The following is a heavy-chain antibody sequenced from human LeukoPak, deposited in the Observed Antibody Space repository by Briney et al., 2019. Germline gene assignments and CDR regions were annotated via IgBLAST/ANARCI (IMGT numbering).Heavy chain of an antibody. CDR2: ISYDGSNK. Sequence: PGRSLRLSCAASGFTFSSYAMHWVRQAPGKGLEWLAVISYDGSNKYYADSVKGRFTISRDNSKNTLYLQMNSLRAEDTAVYYCARAAPYSSSWYQNWFDPWGQGTLVTVSS. CDR1: GFTFSSYA. J-gene: IGHJ5*02. V-gene: IGHV3-30*04. D-gene: IGHD6-13*01. CDR3: ARAAPYSSSWYQNWFDP.